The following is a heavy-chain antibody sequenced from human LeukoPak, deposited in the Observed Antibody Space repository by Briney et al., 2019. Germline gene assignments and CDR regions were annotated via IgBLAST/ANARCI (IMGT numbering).Heavy chain of an antibody. Sequence: GGSLRLSCAASGFTFRNYWMNWVRQAPGKGLEWVSVIYSIGSTFYADSVKGRFTVSRDNSKNMLYLHMNSLRAEDTAVYYCARDRVYLGREDAFDIWGQGTMVTVSS. CDR1: GFTFRNYW. CDR2: IYSIGST. V-gene: IGHV3-53*01. CDR3: ARDRVYLGREDAFDI. D-gene: IGHD7-27*01. J-gene: IGHJ3*02.